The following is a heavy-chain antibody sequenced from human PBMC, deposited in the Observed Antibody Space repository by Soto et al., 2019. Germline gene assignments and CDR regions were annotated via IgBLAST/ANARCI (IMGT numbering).Heavy chain of an antibody. Sequence: GASVKVSCKASGGTFSSYAISWVRQAPGRGLEWMGGIIPIFGTANYAQKFQGRVTITADKSTSTAYMELSSLRSEDTAVYYCARGDHSGSYPPIFDYWGQGTLVTVSS. CDR2: IIPIFGTA. CDR3: ARGDHSGSYPPIFDY. J-gene: IGHJ4*02. V-gene: IGHV1-69*06. CDR1: GGTFSSYA. D-gene: IGHD1-26*01.